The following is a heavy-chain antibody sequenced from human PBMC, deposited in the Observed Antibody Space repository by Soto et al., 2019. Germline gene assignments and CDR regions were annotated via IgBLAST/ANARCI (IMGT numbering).Heavy chain of an antibody. D-gene: IGHD5-12*01. J-gene: IGHJ4*02. CDR1: GYSISSGYY. V-gene: IGHV4-38-2*01. CDR3: ARVHISGHGVDY. Sequence: SETLSLTCAVSGYSISSGYYWAWIRQPPGRGLEWFGSISHSGSTYYNPSLKSRVTISVHTSKNQFSLDLTSVTAADTAIYYCARVHISGHGVDYWGQGTLVTVSS. CDR2: ISHSGST.